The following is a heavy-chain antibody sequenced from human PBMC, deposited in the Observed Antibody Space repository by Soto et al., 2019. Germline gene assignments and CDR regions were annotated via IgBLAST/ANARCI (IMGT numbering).Heavy chain of an antibody. CDR2: ISYDGSNK. V-gene: IGHV3-30-3*01. Sequence: GSLRLSCAASGFTFSSYAMHWVRQAPGKGLEWVAVISYDGSNKYYADSVKGRFTISRDNSKNTLYLQMNSLRAEDTAVYYCARESQLWFGDLHWGQGTLVTVSS. CDR1: GFTFSSYA. J-gene: IGHJ4*02. CDR3: ARESQLWFGDLH. D-gene: IGHD3-10*01.